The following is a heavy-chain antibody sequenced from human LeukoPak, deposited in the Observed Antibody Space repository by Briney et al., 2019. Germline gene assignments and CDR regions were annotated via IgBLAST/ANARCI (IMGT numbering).Heavy chain of an antibody. V-gene: IGHV4-39*07. D-gene: IGHD2-2*01. CDR2: IYYSGST. J-gene: IGHJ5*02. Sequence: SETLSLTCTVSGGSISSSSYYWGWVRQPPGKGLEWIGSIYYSGSTYYNPSLKSRVTISVDTSKNQFSLKLSSVTAADTAVYYCARGTAGIGYCSSTSCYGEPSWFDPWGQGTLVTVSS. CDR1: GGSISSSSYY. CDR3: ARGTAGIGYCSSTSCYGEPSWFDP.